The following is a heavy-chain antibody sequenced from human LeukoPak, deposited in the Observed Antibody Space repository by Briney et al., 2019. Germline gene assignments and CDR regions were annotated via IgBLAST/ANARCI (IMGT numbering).Heavy chain of an antibody. CDR3: ARPYSSSSDYYFDY. V-gene: IGHV3-33*01. CDR1: GSTFSSYG. CDR2: IWYDGSNK. J-gene: IGHJ4*02. Sequence: PGGSLRLSCAASGSTFSSYGMHWVRQAPGKGLEWVAVIWYDGSNKYYADSVKGRFTISRDNSKDTLYLQMSSLRAEDTAVYYCARPYSSSSDYYFDYWGQGTLVTVSS. D-gene: IGHD6-6*01.